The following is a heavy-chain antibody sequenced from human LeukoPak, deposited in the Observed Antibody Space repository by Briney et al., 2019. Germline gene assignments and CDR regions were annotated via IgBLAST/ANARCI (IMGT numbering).Heavy chain of an antibody. J-gene: IGHJ4*02. CDR2: ISWNSGSI. Sequence: GGSLRLSCAASGFTFDDYAMHWVRQAPGNGLEWVSGISWNSGSIGYADSVKGRFTISRDNAKNSLYLQMNSLRAEDTALYYCAKGTGYSSSWLFDYWGQGTLVTVSS. CDR1: GFTFDDYA. CDR3: AKGTGYSSSWLFDY. V-gene: IGHV3-9*01. D-gene: IGHD6-13*01.